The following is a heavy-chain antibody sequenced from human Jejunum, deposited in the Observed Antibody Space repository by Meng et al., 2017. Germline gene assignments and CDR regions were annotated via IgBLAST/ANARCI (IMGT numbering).Heavy chain of an antibody. V-gene: IGHV1-18*01. J-gene: IGHJ4*02. CDR3: TILSHCTGGTCYPYDY. D-gene: IGHD2-15*01. CDR1: GYTFTSYG. CDR2: ISAYNGNT. Sequence: QVQLVQSGAEGKKPGASVKVSCKTSGYTFTSYGISWVRQAPGQGLEWMGWISAYNGNTNYAQKFQGRVTMTTDTSTSTACMELRSLRSDDTAVYYCTILSHCTGGTCYPYDYWGQGTLVTVSS.